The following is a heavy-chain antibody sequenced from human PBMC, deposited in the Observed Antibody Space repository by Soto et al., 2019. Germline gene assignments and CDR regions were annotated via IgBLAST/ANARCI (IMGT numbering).Heavy chain of an antibody. CDR2: VNGDGSTT. V-gene: IGHV3-74*01. CDR1: GFTLTNYW. Sequence: EVQLVESGGGIVQPGGSMRLSCVVSGFTLTNYWIHWVRQAPGNGLVWVSRVNGDGSTTNYADSLSGRFTISRDNARSMVFLPKNSLGSDDTALYYCARGQAGSYSFDYWGQGTLVTVSS. J-gene: IGHJ4*02. D-gene: IGHD3-10*01. CDR3: ARGQAGSYSFDY.